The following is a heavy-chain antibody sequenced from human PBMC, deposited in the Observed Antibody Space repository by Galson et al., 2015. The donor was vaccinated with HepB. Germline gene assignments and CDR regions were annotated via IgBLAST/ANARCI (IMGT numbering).Heavy chain of an antibody. D-gene: IGHD5-24*01. V-gene: IGHV2-5*02. Sequence: PSLGKTTQTLTLTCTFSGVSLRTRGVGGGWVRQPPGKAPEGLSLIFWDDDKRYSPSLKSRLTITRDTSKNQVVLTMTNMDPVDTATYYCARKGDGSNYFDYWGQGTLVTVSS. J-gene: IGHJ4*02. CDR3: ARKGDGSNYFDY. CDR1: GVSLRTRGVG. CDR2: IFWDDDK.